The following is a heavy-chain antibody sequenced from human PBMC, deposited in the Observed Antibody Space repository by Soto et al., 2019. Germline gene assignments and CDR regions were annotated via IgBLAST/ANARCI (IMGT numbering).Heavy chain of an antibody. CDR1: GYSFTSYW. J-gene: IGHJ6*04. CDR3: ARSIVLSAMHGPSCGMDV. Sequence: PGESLKISCKGSGYSFTSYWISWVRQMPGKGLEWMGRIDPSDSYTNYSPSFQGHVTISADKSISTAYLQWSSLKASDTAMYYCARSIVLSAMHGPSCGMDVRGKAPILSLSS. CDR2: IDPSDSYT. D-gene: IGHD2-2*01. V-gene: IGHV5-10-1*01.